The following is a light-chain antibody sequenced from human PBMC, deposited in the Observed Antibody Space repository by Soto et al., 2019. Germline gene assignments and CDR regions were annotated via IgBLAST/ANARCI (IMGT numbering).Light chain of an antibody. Sequence: DIQMTQSPSTLSASVGDRVTITCRARESISIWLAWYQQKPGKAPKLLIYDASILESGVPSRFSGSGSGTESTLTISSLQPDDSATYYCQQYNSSRTFGQGTKVDIX. CDR1: ESISIW. CDR3: QQYNSSRT. V-gene: IGKV1-5*01. CDR2: DAS. J-gene: IGKJ1*01.